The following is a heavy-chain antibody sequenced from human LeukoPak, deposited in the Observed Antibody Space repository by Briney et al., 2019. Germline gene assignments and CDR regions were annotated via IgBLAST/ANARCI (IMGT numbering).Heavy chain of an antibody. CDR3: ASENYYGSGSSIDY. CDR2: IHHSGST. V-gene: IGHV4-59*01. J-gene: IGHJ4*02. D-gene: IGHD3-10*01. CDR1: GGSISTYY. Sequence: SETLSLTCSVSGGSISTYYWTWIRQPPGKTLEWIGYIHHSGSTKYNPSLKSRVTMSVDTSKNQFSLKLSSVTAADTAVYYCASENYYGSGSSIDYWGQGTLVTVSS.